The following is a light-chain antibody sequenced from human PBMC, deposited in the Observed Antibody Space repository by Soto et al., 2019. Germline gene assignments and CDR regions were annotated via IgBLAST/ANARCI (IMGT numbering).Light chain of an antibody. Sequence: EIVMTQSPATLSVSPGEGATLSCRASQGIGDTLAWYQQKPGQTPRLLIYDTSIRATGIPDRFSGSRSGRDFTLSISRLEPEDFAVYYCQQYGSAPYTFGQGTKLEIK. V-gene: IGKV3-20*01. CDR1: QGIGDT. J-gene: IGKJ2*01. CDR2: DTS. CDR3: QQYGSAPYT.